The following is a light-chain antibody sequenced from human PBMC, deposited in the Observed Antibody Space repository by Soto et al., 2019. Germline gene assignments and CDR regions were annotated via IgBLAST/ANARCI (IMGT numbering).Light chain of an antibody. CDR3: QQYDDSPGT. Sequence: IVLTPSPGPLALSSGERATLSFRASQSISSSYLAWYQQKPGQAPRLLIYGASNRATAIPDRFSGSGSGTDFTLTISRLEPEDFAVYYCQQYDDSPGTFGQGTKVDIK. J-gene: IGKJ1*01. V-gene: IGKV3-20*01. CDR1: QSISSSY. CDR2: GAS.